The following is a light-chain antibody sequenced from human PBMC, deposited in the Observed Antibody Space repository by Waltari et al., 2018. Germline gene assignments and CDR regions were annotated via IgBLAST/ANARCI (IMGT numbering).Light chain of an antibody. J-gene: IGKJ1*01. CDR1: QDIYTY. CDR2: AAS. Sequence: IQLTQSPSALSASVGDRVTITSRAIQDIYTYLAWYQQEPGKAPKLLIYAASTLQSGVPSRFSGSGSGTDFTLTISSLQPEDFATYYCQQFNSYPRTFGQGTKVEIK. V-gene: IGKV1-9*01. CDR3: QQFNSYPRT.